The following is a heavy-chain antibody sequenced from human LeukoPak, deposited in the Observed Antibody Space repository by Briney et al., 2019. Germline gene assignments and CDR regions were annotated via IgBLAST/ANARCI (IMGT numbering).Heavy chain of an antibody. Sequence: GGSLRLSCAASGFTFSSYPMSWVRQAPGKGLEWVSAISGSGDGAYYADSVKGRFTISRDNSKNTLYLQMSSLRVEDTALYFCAQRSLIVGAASRNYYFDYWGQEPWSPSP. CDR3: AQRSLIVGAASRNYYFDY. D-gene: IGHD1-26*01. J-gene: IGHJ4*01. CDR2: ISGSGDGA. V-gene: IGHV3-23*01. CDR1: GFTFSSYP.